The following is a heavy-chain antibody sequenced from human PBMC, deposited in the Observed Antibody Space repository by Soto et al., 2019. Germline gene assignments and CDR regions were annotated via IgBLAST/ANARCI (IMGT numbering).Heavy chain of an antibody. D-gene: IGHD3-10*01. CDR3: ATGPLWFGEFLSSVDY. CDR1: GYTLTELS. CDR2: FDPEDGET. V-gene: IGHV1-24*01. Sequence: ASVKVSCKVSGYTLTELSMHWVRQAPGKGLEWMGGFDPEDGETIYAQKFRGRVTMTEDTSTDTAYMELSSLRSEDTAVYYCATGPLWFGEFLSSVDYWGQGTLVTVSS. J-gene: IGHJ4*02.